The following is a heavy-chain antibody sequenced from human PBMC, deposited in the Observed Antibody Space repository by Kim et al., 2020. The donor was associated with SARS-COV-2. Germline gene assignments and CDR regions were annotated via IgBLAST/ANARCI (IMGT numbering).Heavy chain of an antibody. CDR2: IYYSGST. V-gene: IGHV4-39*07. CDR1: GGSISSSSYY. Sequence: SETLSLTCTVSGGSISSSSYYWGWIRQPPGKGLEWIGIIYYSGSTYYNPSLKSRVTISVDTSKNQLSLKLSSVTAADTAVYYCARDSLLVAATRSFDPWGQGTLVTVSS. D-gene: IGHD1-26*01. J-gene: IGHJ5*02. CDR3: ARDSLLVAATRSFDP.